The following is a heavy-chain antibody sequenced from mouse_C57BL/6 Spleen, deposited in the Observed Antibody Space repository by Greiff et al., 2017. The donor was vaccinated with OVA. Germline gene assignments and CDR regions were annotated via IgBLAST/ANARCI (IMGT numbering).Heavy chain of an antibody. Sequence: EVQLVESGGDLVKPGGSLKLSCAASGFTFSSYGMSWVRQTPDKRLEWVATISSGGSYTYYPDSVKGRFTISSDNAKNTLYLQMSSLKSEDTAMYYCARHEGYYDYDGWYFDVWGTGTTVTVSS. CDR1: GFTFSSYG. V-gene: IGHV5-6*01. CDR3: ARHEGYYDYDGWYFDV. J-gene: IGHJ1*03. D-gene: IGHD2-4*01. CDR2: ISSGGSYT.